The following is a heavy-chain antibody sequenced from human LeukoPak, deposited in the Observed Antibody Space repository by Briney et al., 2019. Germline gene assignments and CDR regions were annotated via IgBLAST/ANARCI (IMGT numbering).Heavy chain of an antibody. CDR1: GGSISSSSYY. D-gene: IGHD3-10*01. CDR3: ARDHLSDYYYGSGRSYNWFDP. J-gene: IGHJ5*02. CDR2: IYYSGST. V-gene: IGHV4-39*07. Sequence: SETLSLTCTVSGGSISSSSYYWGWIRQPPGKGLEWIGSIYYSGSTYYNPSLKSRVTISVDTSKNQFSLKLSSVTAADTAVYYCARDHLSDYYYGSGRSYNWFDPWGQGTLVTVSS.